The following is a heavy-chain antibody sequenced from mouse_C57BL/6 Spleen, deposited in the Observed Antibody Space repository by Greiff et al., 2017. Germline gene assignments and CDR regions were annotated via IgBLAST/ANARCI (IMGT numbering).Heavy chain of an antibody. CDR2: IDPEDGDT. J-gene: IGHJ4*01. D-gene: IGHD1-1*01. V-gene: IGHV14-1*01. CDR3: TTNSPYYYGSSYVRAMDY. Sequence: VQLQQSGAELVRPGASVKLSCTASGFNIKDYYMHWVKQRPEQGLAWIGRIDPEDGDTEYAPKFQGKATMTADTSSNTAYLQLSSLTSEDTAVYYCTTNSPYYYGSSYVRAMDYWGQGTSVTVSS. CDR1: GFNIKDYY.